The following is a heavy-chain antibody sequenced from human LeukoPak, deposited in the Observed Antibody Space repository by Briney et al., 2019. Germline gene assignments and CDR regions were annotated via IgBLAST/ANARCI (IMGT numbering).Heavy chain of an antibody. Sequence: GGSLKISFQGSGYRFTSYWIGWVRPMPGKGLEWMGIIYPGDSDTRYSPSFQGQVTISADKSISTAYLQWSSLKASDTAMYYCARLGESYMDVWGQGTTVTVSS. V-gene: IGHV5-51*01. CDR2: IYPGDSDT. CDR1: GYRFTSYW. D-gene: IGHD3-16*01. CDR3: ARLGESYMDV. J-gene: IGHJ6*02.